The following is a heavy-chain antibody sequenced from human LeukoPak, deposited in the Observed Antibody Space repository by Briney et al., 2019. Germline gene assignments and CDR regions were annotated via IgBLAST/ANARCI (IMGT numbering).Heavy chain of an antibody. Sequence: GGSLRLSCAASGFTFSRFWMNWVRQAPGRGLEWVANIDQSGGRNNYVDSVKGRFTISRDNAKNSLFLEMSSLRADDTAVYFCARDAEGGTFDIWGQGTTVTVSS. CDR3: ARDAEGGTFDI. J-gene: IGHJ3*02. CDR1: GFTFSRFW. D-gene: IGHD3-16*01. V-gene: IGHV3-7*05. CDR2: IDQSGGRN.